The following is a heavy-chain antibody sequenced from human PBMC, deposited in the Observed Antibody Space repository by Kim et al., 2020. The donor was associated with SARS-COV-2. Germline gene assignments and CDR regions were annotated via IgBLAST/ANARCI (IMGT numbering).Heavy chain of an antibody. Sequence: GGSLRLSCAASGFTFDDYAMHWVRQAPGKGLEWVSGICWNSGSIGYADSVKGRFTISRDNAKNSLYLQMNSLRAEDTALYYCAKDIGYSSGGMDVWGQGTTVTVSS. D-gene: IGHD6-19*01. J-gene: IGHJ6*02. CDR2: ICWNSGSI. CDR3: AKDIGYSSGGMDV. V-gene: IGHV3-9*01. CDR1: GFTFDDYA.